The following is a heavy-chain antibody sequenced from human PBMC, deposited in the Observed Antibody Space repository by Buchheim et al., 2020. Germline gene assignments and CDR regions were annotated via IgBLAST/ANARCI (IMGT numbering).Heavy chain of an antibody. CDR1: GYTFTSYY. CDR3: ARDEVRFLEWFPPSYGMDV. CDR2: INPSGGST. V-gene: IGHV1-46*03. D-gene: IGHD3-3*01. J-gene: IGHJ6*02. Sequence: QVQLVQSGAEVKKPGASVKVSCKASGYTFTSYYMHWVRQAPGQGLEWMGIINPSGGSTSYAQKFQGRVTMTRDTSTSTVYMELSSLRSEDTAVYYCARDEVRFLEWFPPSYGMDVWGQGTT.